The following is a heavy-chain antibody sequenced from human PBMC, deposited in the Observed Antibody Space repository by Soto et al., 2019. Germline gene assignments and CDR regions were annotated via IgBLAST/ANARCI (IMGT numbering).Heavy chain of an antibody. J-gene: IGHJ4*02. CDR3: AGGTGWVSDS. CDR2: IKQDGSEK. Sequence: GGSLRLSCAASGFTFSIYSMNWVRQAPGKGLEWVANIKQDGSEKYYVDSVKGRFTISRDNAKNSLYLQINSLRAEDTAVYYWAGGTGWVSDSGGQGTLVTVSS. D-gene: IGHD6-19*01. V-gene: IGHV3-7*05. CDR1: GFTFSIYS.